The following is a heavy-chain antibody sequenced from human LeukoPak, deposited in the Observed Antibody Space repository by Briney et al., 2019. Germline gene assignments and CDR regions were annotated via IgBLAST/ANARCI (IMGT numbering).Heavy chain of an antibody. V-gene: IGHV4-34*01. CDR3: ARDGPPGIAVAGTFDY. Sequence: PSETLSLTCAVYGGSFSDYYWSWIRQPPGKGLEWIGEINHSGSTNYNPSLKSRVTISVDTSKNQFSLKLSSVTAADTAVYYCARDGPPGIAVAGTFDYWGQGTLVTVSS. CDR1: GGSFSDYY. J-gene: IGHJ4*02. CDR2: INHSGST. D-gene: IGHD6-19*01.